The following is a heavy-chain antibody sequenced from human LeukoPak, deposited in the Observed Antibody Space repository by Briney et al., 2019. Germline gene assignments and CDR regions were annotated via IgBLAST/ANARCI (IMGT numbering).Heavy chain of an antibody. CDR3: AREGAYDFWSGYYTNWFDP. J-gene: IGHJ5*02. Sequence: GGSLRLSCAASGFTVSSNYMSWVRQAPGKGLEWVSVIYSGGSTYYADSVKGRFTISRDNSKNTLYLQMNSLRAEDTAVYYCAREGAYDFWSGYYTNWFDPWGQGTLVTVSS. V-gene: IGHV3-66*01. D-gene: IGHD3-3*01. CDR1: GFTVSSNY. CDR2: IYSGGST.